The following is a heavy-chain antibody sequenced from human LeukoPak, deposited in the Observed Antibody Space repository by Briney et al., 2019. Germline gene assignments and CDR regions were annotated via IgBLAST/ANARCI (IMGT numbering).Heavy chain of an antibody. Sequence: GGSLRLSCAASGFTFSSYAMSWVRQAPGKGLEWVSSISSSSSYIYYADSVKGRFTISRDNAKNSLYLQMNSLRAEDTAVYYCARDRERRDGYNAFDIWGQGTMVTVSS. D-gene: IGHD5-24*01. J-gene: IGHJ3*02. CDR2: ISSSSSYI. V-gene: IGHV3-21*01. CDR3: ARDRERRDGYNAFDI. CDR1: GFTFSSYA.